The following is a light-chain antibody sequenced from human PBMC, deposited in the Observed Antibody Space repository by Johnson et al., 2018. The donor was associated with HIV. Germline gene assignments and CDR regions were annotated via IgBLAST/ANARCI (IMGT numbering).Light chain of an antibody. V-gene: IGLV1-51*01. Sequence: QSVLTQPPSVSAAPGQKVTISCSGSSSNIGNNYVSWYQQLPGTALKLLIYDNDKRPSGIPDRFSGSKSGTSATLGITGLQTGDEADYYCGTWDTSLSDYYVFGTGTKVTVL. CDR2: DND. CDR1: SSNIGNNY. CDR3: GTWDTSLSDYYV. J-gene: IGLJ1*01.